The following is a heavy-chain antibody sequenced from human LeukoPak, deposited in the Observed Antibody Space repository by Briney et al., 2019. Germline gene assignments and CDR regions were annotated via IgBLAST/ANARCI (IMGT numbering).Heavy chain of an antibody. D-gene: IGHD1-26*01. CDR3: ARVTEGAT. J-gene: IGHJ4*02. CDR1: GYSFYNFC. CDR2: INPSGENK. Sequence: GASVKVSCKASGYSFYNFCMHWVRQAPGQGLEWMGVINPSGENKRYAQKFQGRVTLTRDMSTSTVHMELSSLRSEDTAVYYCARVTEGATWGQGTLVTVSS. V-gene: IGHV1-46*02.